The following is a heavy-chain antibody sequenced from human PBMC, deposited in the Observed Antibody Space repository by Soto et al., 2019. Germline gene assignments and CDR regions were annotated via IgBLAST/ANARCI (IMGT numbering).Heavy chain of an antibody. D-gene: IGHD4-17*01. CDR1: GFTFSSYA. V-gene: IGHV3-23*01. CDR3: ARDRYGGPLWGEDGLDY. J-gene: IGHJ4*02. Sequence: SGGSLRRSWAASGFTFSSYAMSWVRQPPGKGLEWVSTISDSGNTTYSADSVKGRFTISRDNSKNTLYLQMHSLRAEDTAVYYCARDRYGGPLWGEDGLDYSGKRTLVTVSS. CDR2: ISDSGNTT.